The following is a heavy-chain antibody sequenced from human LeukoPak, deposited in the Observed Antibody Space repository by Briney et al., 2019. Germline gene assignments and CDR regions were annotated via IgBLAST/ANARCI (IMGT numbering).Heavy chain of an antibody. CDR3: ARDAEGGSYYYYYMDV. D-gene: IGHD1-26*01. CDR1: GYTFTSYG. J-gene: IGHJ6*03. Sequence: GASVKVSCKASGYTFTSYGISWVRQAPGQGLEWMGWISAYNGNTNYAQKLQGRVTMTTDTSTSTAYMELRSLRSDDTAVYYCARDAEGGSYYYYYMDVWGKGTTVTVSS. CDR2: ISAYNGNT. V-gene: IGHV1-18*01.